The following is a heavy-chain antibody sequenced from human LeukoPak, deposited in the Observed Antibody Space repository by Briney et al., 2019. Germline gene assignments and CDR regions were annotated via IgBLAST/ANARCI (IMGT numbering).Heavy chain of an antibody. J-gene: IGHJ5*02. CDR2: ISGSGGST. D-gene: IGHD3-10*01. CDR3: AKGGGAYYGSGSLNWFDP. V-gene: IGHV3-23*01. Sequence: PGGSLRLSCAASGFTFSSYAMSWVRQAPGKGLEWVSAISGSGGSTYYADSVKGRFTISRDNSKNTLYLQMNSLRAEDTAVYYCAKGGGAYYGSGSLNWFDPWGQGTLVTVSS. CDR1: GFTFSSYA.